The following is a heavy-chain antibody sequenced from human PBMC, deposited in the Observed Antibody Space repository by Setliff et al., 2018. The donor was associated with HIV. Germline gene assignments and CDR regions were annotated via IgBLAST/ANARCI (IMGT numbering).Heavy chain of an antibody. Sequence: GASVKVSCKASGYTFTGYYMHWVRQAPGQGLEWVGWINPNSGKTIYAQKFQGRVTMTRDTSTSTVYMELSSLRSDDTAVYYCARDFDWLSPLDYWGQGTLVTVSS. CDR1: GYTFTGYY. CDR2: INPNSGKT. J-gene: IGHJ4*02. CDR3: ARDFDWLSPLDY. V-gene: IGHV1-2*02. D-gene: IGHD3-9*01.